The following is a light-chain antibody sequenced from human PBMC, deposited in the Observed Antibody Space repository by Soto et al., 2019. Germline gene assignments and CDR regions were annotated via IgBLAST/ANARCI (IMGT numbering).Light chain of an antibody. Sequence: DIQMTQSPTSLSACVGDRVTIICRASQNINSYLAWFQQKPGKAPKSLIYDATSLQSGVPSRFSGCGSGTDFSLTITSLHPEDAATDYCQQYERYNPSFGGGTKLEI. CDR3: QQYERYNPS. CDR1: QNINSY. J-gene: IGKJ4*01. V-gene: IGKV1-16*01. CDR2: DAT.